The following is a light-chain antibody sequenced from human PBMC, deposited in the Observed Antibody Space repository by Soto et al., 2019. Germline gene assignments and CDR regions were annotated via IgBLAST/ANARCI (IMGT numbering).Light chain of an antibody. Sequence: EIVMTQSPATLSVSPGERATLSCRASQSVSSNLAWYQQKPGQAPRLLIYGASTRATGIPARFSGSGSGTEFTLTISSLQSGDFAVYYCQDYGTSAPWTFGQGTKVEIK. CDR1: QSVSSN. J-gene: IGKJ1*01. CDR3: QDYGTSAPWT. V-gene: IGKV3-15*01. CDR2: GAS.